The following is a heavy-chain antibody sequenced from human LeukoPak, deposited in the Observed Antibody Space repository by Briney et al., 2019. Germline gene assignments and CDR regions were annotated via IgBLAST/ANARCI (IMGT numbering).Heavy chain of an antibody. V-gene: IGHV4-59*08. J-gene: IGHJ6*02. CDR3: ARHMDWYSSGEFPYYYGMDV. CDR1: GGSISSYY. Sequence: SETLSLTCTVSGGSISSYYWSWIRQPPGKGLEWIGYICYSGSTNYNPSLKSRVTISVDTSKNQFSLKLSSVTAADTAVYYCARHMDWYSSGEFPYYYGMDVWGQGTTVTVSS. CDR2: ICYSGST. D-gene: IGHD6-19*01.